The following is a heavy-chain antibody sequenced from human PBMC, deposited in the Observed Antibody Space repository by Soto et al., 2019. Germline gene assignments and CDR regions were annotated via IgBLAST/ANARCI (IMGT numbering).Heavy chain of an antibody. Sequence: SETLSLTCSVSGDSIRSSYWSWIRQPPGKGLEWIGYIYYSGSTNYNPSLKSRVTISVDTSKNQFSLKVSSVAAADTAVYYCATAYNWFYTWAQETLLTVSS. J-gene: IGHJ5*02. CDR1: GDSIRSSY. CDR2: IYYSGST. V-gene: IGHV4-59*01. CDR3: ATAYNWFYT.